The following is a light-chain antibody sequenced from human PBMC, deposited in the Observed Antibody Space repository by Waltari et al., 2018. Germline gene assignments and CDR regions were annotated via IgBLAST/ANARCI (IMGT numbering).Light chain of an antibody. J-gene: IGKJ1*01. CDR3: QKYNKWPPWA. Sequence: EIVMTQSPATLSVSPGERATLSCRASQSVSSNLAWYQQKPGQAPRLLIYGASTRATGIPARFSGSGSGTDFTLTISSLQSEDFALYYCQKYNKWPPWAFGQGTKVEIK. CDR1: QSVSSN. V-gene: IGKV3-15*01. CDR2: GAS.